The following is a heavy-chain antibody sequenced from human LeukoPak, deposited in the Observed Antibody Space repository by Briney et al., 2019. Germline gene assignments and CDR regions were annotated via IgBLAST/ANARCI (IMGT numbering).Heavy chain of an antibody. J-gene: IGHJ6*04. CDR3: ARRTNCSGGSCYPAGMDV. D-gene: IGHD2-15*01. CDR1: GGSFSGYY. V-gene: IGHV4-34*01. Sequence: SETLSLTCAVYGGSFSGYYWSWIRQPPGKGLEWIGEINHSGSTNYSPSLKSRVTISVDTSKNQFSLKLSSVTAADTAVYYCARRTNCSGGSCYPAGMDVWGKGTTVTVSS. CDR2: INHSGST.